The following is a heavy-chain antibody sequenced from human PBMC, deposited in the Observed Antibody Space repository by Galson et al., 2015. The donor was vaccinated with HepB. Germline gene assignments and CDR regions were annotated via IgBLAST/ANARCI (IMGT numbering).Heavy chain of an antibody. CDR2: INPRGGAT. CDR1: GYTFTSYY. J-gene: IGHJ3*02. V-gene: IGHV1-46*04. CDR3: ARDLDYGDLDAFDI. D-gene: IGHD4-17*01. Sequence: SVKVSCKASGYTFTSYYIHWVRQVPGQGFEWMGIINPRGGATNYAQRLQGRVTMTRDTSTSTVYMELSSLRSEDTAVYYCARDLDYGDLDAFDIWGQGTMVSVSS.